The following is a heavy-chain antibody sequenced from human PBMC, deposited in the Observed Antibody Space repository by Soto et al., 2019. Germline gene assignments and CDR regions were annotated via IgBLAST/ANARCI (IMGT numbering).Heavy chain of an antibody. CDR3: AKQQGQPANLYHFDH. Sequence: EVQLLESGGGLVQTGGSLRLSCAASGFTFSDYAMSWVRQAPGKGLEWVSSVFGGGNDPYSADSVKGRFSISRDNSKNTLYLQMDRLRVEDTAVYYCAKQQGQPANLYHFDHWCQGTLVIVSS. J-gene: IGHJ4*02. V-gene: IGHV3-23*03. CDR1: GFTFSDYA. CDR2: VFGGGNDP.